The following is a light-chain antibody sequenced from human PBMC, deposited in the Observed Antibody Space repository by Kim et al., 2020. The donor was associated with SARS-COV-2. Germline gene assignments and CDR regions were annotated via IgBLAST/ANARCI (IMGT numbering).Light chain of an antibody. CDR3: CSYAGSSTWV. V-gene: IGLV2-23*01. J-gene: IGLJ3*02. CDR1: SSNVGSYNL. Sequence: GQSITISCTGTSSNVGSYNLVSWYQQHPGKAPKLMIYEGSKRPSGVSNRFSGSKSGNTASLTISGLQAEDEADYYCCSYAGSSTWVFGGGTKLTVL. CDR2: EGS.